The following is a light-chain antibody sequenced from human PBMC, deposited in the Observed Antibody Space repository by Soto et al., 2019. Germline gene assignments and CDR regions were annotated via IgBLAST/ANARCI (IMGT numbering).Light chain of an antibody. CDR3: SSYTGDNTWM. V-gene: IGLV2-14*01. CDR1: SSDIGAYKY. Sequence: QSALTQPASVSGSPGQPITISCSGTSSDIGAYKYVSWYQQHPGKVPKLMIYEVNNRPSGVSDRFSGSKSGNTASLTISGLKDEDEADYYCSSYTGDNTWMFGGGTKLTVL. CDR2: EVN. J-gene: IGLJ3*02.